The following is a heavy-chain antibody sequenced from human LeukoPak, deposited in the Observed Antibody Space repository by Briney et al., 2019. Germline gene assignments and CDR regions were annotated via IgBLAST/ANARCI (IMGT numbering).Heavy chain of an antibody. CDR1: GFTFSSYA. J-gene: IGHJ4*02. CDR3: AKDQYGGNPQYYFDY. Sequence: PGGSLRLSCAASGFTFSSYAMSWVRQAPGKGLDRVSAISGSGGNTYYADSVKGRFTISRDNSKNTLYLQMNSLRAEDTAVYYCAKDQYGGNPQYYFDYWGQGTLVTVSS. V-gene: IGHV3-23*01. D-gene: IGHD4-23*01. CDR2: ISGSGGNT.